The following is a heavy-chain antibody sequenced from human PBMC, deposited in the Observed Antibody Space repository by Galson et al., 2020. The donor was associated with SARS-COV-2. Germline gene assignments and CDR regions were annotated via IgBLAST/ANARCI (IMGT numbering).Heavy chain of an antibody. CDR3: ARDNWELLPTRGNY. Sequence: GGSLRLSCAASGFTFSSYSMNWVRQAPGKGLEWVSYISSSSSTIYYADSVKGRFTISRDNAKNSLYLQMNSLRAEDTAVYYCARDNWELLPTRGNYWGQGTLVTVSS. J-gene: IGHJ4*02. V-gene: IGHV3-48*01. CDR1: GFTFSSYS. D-gene: IGHD1-26*01. CDR2: ISSSSSTI.